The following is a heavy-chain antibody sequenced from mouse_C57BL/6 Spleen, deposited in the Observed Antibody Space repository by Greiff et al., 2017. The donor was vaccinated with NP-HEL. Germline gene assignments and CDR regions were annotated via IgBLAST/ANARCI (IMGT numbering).Heavy chain of an antibody. Sequence: EVKLVESGGGLVKPGGSLKLSCAASGFTFSSYAMSWVRQTPEKRLEWVATISDGGSYTYYPDNVKGRFTISRDNAKNNLYLQMSHLKAEDTAMYYCARGNYDYDGEWFAYWGQGTLVTVSA. CDR2: ISDGGSYT. CDR3: ARGNYDYDGEWFAY. J-gene: IGHJ3*01. CDR1: GFTFSSYA. D-gene: IGHD2-4*01. V-gene: IGHV5-4*03.